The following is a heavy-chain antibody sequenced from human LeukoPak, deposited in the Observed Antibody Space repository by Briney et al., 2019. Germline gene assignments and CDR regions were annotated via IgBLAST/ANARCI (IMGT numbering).Heavy chain of an antibody. V-gene: IGHV1-24*01. Sequence: ASVKVSCKVSGYTLTELSMHWVRQAPGKGLEWMGGFDPDYAETIYAQKLQGRVTMTTDTSTSTAYMELRSLRSDDTAVYYCARDRPSTVVHSPYFDYWGQGTLVTVSS. J-gene: IGHJ4*02. CDR1: GYTLTELS. D-gene: IGHD4-23*01. CDR3: ARDRPSTVVHSPYFDY. CDR2: FDPDYAET.